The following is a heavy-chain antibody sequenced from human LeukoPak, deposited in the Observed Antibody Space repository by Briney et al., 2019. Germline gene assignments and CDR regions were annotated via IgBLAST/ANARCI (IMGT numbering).Heavy chain of an antibody. CDR1: GGSISSSSHY. D-gene: IGHD4-17*01. V-gene: IGHV4-39*01. CDR3: ARGPTVTTDY. J-gene: IGHJ4*02. CDR2: IYYSGSS. Sequence: SETLSLTCTVSGGSISSSSHYWGWLRQPPGKGLEWIGYIYYSGSSFCNPSLKSRVTMSVDTSKNQFSLRLNSVTAADTAVYYCARGPTVTTDYWGQGTLVTVSS.